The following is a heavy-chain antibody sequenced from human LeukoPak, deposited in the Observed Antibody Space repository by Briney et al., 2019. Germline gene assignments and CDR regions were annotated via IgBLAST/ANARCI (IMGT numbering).Heavy chain of an antibody. CDR1: GYTFTDNN. Sequence: ASVKLSCKASGYTFTDNNMHWVRQAPGQGLEWMGYIYPKSGDTNYEKKFQGRVTMTRDTSMNTVYMDLTRLRSDDTVVYYCARDDAAEGTNSFHIWGQGTMVTVSS. V-gene: IGHV1-2*02. J-gene: IGHJ3*02. CDR3: ARDDAAEGTNSFHI. D-gene: IGHD2-8*01. CDR2: IYPKSGDT.